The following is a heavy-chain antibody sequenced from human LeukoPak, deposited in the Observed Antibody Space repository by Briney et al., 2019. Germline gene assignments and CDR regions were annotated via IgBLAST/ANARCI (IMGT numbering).Heavy chain of an antibody. D-gene: IGHD3-3*01. V-gene: IGHV4-59*01. CDR2: IYYSGST. Sequence: SETLSLTYTVSRGSIRGYFWSWIRQPPGKGLEWIGYIYYSGSTNYNPSLKSRVTISVDTSKNQFSLKLSSVTAADTAVYYCARGDFWSGYYDWGQGTLVTVSS. CDR1: RGSIRGYF. J-gene: IGHJ4*02. CDR3: ARGDFWSGYYD.